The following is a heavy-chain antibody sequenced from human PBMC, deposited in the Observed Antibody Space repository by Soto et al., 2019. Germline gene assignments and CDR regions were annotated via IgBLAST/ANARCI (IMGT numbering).Heavy chain of an antibody. CDR2: MNPNSGNT. Sequence: ASVKVSCKASGYTFTSYGLSWERQAPGQGLEWMGWMNPNSGNTGYAQKFQGRVTMTRNTSISTAYMELSSLRSEDTAVYYCARTNYYDTSGHPNWFDPWGQGTLVTVSS. V-gene: IGHV1-8*01. CDR3: ARTNYYDTSGHPNWFDP. J-gene: IGHJ5*02. CDR1: GYTFTSYG. D-gene: IGHD3-22*01.